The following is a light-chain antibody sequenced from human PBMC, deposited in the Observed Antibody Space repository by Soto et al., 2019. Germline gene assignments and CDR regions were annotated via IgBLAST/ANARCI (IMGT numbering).Light chain of an antibody. CDR2: LEGSGGY. J-gene: IGLJ2*01. CDR3: ETWDSNTVV. CDR1: SGHSSYI. Sequence: QLVLTQSSSASASLGSSVKLTCTLSSGHSSYIIAWHQQQPGKAPRYLMKLEGSGGYNKGSGVPDRFSGSSSGADRYLTISNLQSEDEADYYCETWDSNTVVFGGGTKLTVL. V-gene: IGLV4-60*03.